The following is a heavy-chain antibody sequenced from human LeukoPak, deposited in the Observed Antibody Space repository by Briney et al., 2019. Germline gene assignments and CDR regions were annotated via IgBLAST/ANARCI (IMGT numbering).Heavy chain of an antibody. CDR1: GFTFSSYA. CDR3: ARDAYCSTPSCKEYFDL. D-gene: IGHD2-2*01. CDR2: ISDSGGRT. J-gene: IGHJ2*01. V-gene: IGHV3-23*01. Sequence: GGSLRLSCPASGFTFSSYAMTWVRQAPGKGLEWVSSISDSGGRTYYADSVKGRCTIARDNSKNTLYLQMNRLRAEDTAVYYCARDAYCSTPSCKEYFDLWGRGTLVTVSS.